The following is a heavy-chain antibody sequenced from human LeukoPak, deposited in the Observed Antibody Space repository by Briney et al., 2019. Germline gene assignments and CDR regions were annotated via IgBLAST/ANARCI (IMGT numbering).Heavy chain of an antibody. CDR3: ASPRVPDS. CDR1: GFTFSSSW. V-gene: IGHV3-7*01. CDR2: IKQDGSET. Sequence: PGGSLRLSCAASGFTFSSSWMSWVRQAPGKGLEWVANIKQDGSETNYVDSVKGRFTISRDNAKNSLYLQMNSLRAEDTAVYYCASPRVPDSWGQGTLVTVSS. J-gene: IGHJ4*02.